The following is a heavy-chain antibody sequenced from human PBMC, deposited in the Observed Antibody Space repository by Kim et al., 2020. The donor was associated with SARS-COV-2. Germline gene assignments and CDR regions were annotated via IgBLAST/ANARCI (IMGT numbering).Heavy chain of an antibody. CDR1: GFTFSSYG. D-gene: IGHD3-22*01. Sequence: GGSLRLSCAASGFTFSSYGMHWVRQAPGKGLEWVAVIWYDGSNKYYADYVKGRFTISRDNSKNTMYLQMNSLRAEDTAVYYCAREGPTINYYDSSGYYYFDYWGQGTLVTVSS. V-gene: IGHV3-33*01. J-gene: IGHJ4*02. CDR2: IWYDGSNK. CDR3: AREGPTINYYDSSGYYYFDY.